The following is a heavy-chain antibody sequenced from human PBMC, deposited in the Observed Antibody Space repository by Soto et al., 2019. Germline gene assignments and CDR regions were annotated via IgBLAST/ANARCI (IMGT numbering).Heavy chain of an antibody. Sequence: QVQLQESGPGLVKPSQTLSLTCTVSGGSISSGGYYWSWIRQHPGKGLEWIGYIYYSGSTYYNPSLTSRVTISVVTSKNRFSLKLSSVTAADTAVYYCARDKGIGDYYDSSGPTGAFDIWGQGTMVTVSS. CDR1: GGSISSGGYY. CDR2: IYYSGST. V-gene: IGHV4-31*03. J-gene: IGHJ3*02. D-gene: IGHD3-22*01. CDR3: ARDKGIGDYYDSSGPTGAFDI.